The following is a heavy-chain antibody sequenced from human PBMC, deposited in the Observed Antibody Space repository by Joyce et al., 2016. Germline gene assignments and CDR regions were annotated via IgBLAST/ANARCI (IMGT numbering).Heavy chain of an antibody. V-gene: IGHV3-15*01. D-gene: IGHD2-2*01. CDR2: VKSKSKGGKT. J-gene: IGHJ3*01. Sequence: EVQLVESGGGLVKPGGSLRLSCAASGFSFRNAWVTWVRQAPGKGLAWVGRVKSKSKGGKTDYAAPVKGRFTISRDDSRDTAYLQMNSLKSEDTGVYFCVTGLCIGTACHWDDAFDVWGQGTMVTVSS. CDR3: VTGLCIGTACHWDDAFDV. CDR1: GFSFRNAW.